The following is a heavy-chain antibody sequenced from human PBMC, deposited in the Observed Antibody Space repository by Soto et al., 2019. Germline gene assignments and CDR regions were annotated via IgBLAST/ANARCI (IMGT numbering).Heavy chain of an antibody. Sequence: SETLSLTCAVYGGSFSGYYWNWIRQPPGKGLEWIGEINHSGSTNYNPSLKSRVTISVDTSKNQFSLKLSSVTAADTAVYYCARSFWGYYDSSGYYFDYWGQGTLVTVSS. V-gene: IGHV4-34*01. CDR2: INHSGST. CDR1: GGSFSGYY. J-gene: IGHJ4*02. D-gene: IGHD3-22*01. CDR3: ARSFWGYYDSSGYYFDY.